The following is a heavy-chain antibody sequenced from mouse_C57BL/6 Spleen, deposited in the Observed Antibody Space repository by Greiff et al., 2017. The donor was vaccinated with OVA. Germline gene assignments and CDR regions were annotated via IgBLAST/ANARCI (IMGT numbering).Heavy chain of an antibody. Sequence: EVKLMESGGGLVKPGGSLKLSCAASGFTFSDYGMHWVRQAPEKGLEWVAYISSGSSTFYYADTVKGRFTISRDNAKNTPFLQMTSLRSEDTAMYYCARGEAMDYWGQGTSVTVSS. CDR3: ARGEAMDY. CDR2: ISSGSSTF. J-gene: IGHJ4*01. CDR1: GFTFSDYG. V-gene: IGHV5-17*01.